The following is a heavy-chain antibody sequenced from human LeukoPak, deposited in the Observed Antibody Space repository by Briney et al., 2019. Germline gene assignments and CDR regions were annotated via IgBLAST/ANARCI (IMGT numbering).Heavy chain of an antibody. V-gene: IGHV3-64*01. J-gene: IGHJ6*03. CDR2: IGADGGGT. CDR1: GFTFSAYA. D-gene: IGHD5-18*01. Sequence: GGSLRLSCAASGFTFSAYAMHWVRQAPGKGLEHVSAIGADGGGTYYGNSVKGRFTISRDNSKNTLYLQMGSLRTEDMAVFYCARGDTAMVDYYYYMDVWGKGTTVTISS. CDR3: ARGDTAMVDYYYYMDV.